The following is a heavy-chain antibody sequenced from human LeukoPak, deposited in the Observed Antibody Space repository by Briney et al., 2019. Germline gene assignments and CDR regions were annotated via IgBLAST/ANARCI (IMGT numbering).Heavy chain of an antibody. J-gene: IGHJ3*02. CDR2: IYYSGST. CDR1: GGSISSGGYY. CDR3: ARGGSITISSDAFDI. D-gene: IGHD3-3*01. Sequence: SETLSLTCTVSGGSISSGGYYWSSIRQHPGKGLEWIGYIYYSGSTYYNPSLKSRVTISVDTSKNQFSLKLSSVTAADTAVYYCARGGSITISSDAFDIWAKGQWSPSLQ. V-gene: IGHV4-31*03.